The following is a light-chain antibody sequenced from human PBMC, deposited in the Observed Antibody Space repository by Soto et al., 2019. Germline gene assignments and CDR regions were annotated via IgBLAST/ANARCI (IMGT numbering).Light chain of an antibody. CDR2: AAS. CDR1: QTIIGY. J-gene: IGKJ1*01. V-gene: IGKV1-39*01. Sequence: DIQMTQSPSSLSASIVDSFTITCRASQTIIGYLNWYQQKPGKAPRLLINAASNLQSGVPSRFRGSGSETDFTLTITSLQPEDFATYYCQQSYTTPRTFGQGTKVDIK. CDR3: QQSYTTPRT.